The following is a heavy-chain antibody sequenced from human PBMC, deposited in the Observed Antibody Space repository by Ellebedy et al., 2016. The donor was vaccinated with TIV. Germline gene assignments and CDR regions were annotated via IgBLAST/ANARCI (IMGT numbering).Heavy chain of an antibody. D-gene: IGHD4-17*01. CDR2: ISGYNGNT. J-gene: IGHJ4*02. Sequence: AASVKVSCKASGYTFNDYYIHWVRQAPGQGLEWIGWISGYNGNTYSAQKLQGRVTMTTDTSTSTAYMELRSLRSDDTAVYYCARFVDGNYEDYWGQGALVTVSS. CDR1: GYTFNDYY. CDR3: ARFVDGNYEDY. V-gene: IGHV1-18*04.